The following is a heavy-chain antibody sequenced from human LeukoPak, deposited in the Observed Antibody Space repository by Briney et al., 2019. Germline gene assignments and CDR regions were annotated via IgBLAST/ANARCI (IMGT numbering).Heavy chain of an antibody. V-gene: IGHV4-34*01. CDR1: GGPFSGYY. D-gene: IGHD3-22*01. CDR2: INHSGST. J-gene: IGHJ4*02. Sequence: PSETLSLTCAVYGGPFSGYYWSWIRQPPGKGLEWIGEINHSGSTNYNPSLKSRVTISVDTSKNQFSLKLSSVTAADTAVYYCASTSITMIKQTFDYWGQGTLVTVSS. CDR3: ASTSITMIKQTFDY.